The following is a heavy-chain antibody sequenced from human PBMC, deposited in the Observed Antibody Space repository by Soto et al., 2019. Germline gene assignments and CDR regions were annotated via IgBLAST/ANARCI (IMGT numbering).Heavy chain of an antibody. CDR2: ISSSSNYI. CDR1: GFTFSTYT. D-gene: IGHD1-20*01. Sequence: EVQLVESGGGLVKPGGSLRLSCAASGFTFSTYTMTWVRQAPGKGLEWVSSISSSSNYIYYADSVKGRFTISRDNAKNSQYLQMNSLRAEYTAVYYCAREPNWNEGALPIDYWGQGTLVTVSS. J-gene: IGHJ4*02. V-gene: IGHV3-21*01. CDR3: AREPNWNEGALPIDY.